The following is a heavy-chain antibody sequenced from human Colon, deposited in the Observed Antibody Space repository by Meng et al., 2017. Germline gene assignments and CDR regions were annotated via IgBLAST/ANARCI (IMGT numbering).Heavy chain of an antibody. CDR3: AAIRGGDGSCWYWSDY. D-gene: IGHD6-19*01. CDR1: EFTFSISW. V-gene: IGHV3-7*01. J-gene: IGHJ4*02. CDR2: IKGDGSEK. Sequence: GESLKISCVVSEFTFSISWMTWVRQAAGKGLEWVAKIKGDGSEKYYVDSVRGRFTISRDNAKNSLYLQMNSLTAEDAAMYYCAAIRGGDGSCWYWSDYWGQGTMVTVSS.